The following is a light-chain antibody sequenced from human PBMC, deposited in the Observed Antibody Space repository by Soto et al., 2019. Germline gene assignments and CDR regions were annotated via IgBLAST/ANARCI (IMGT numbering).Light chain of an antibody. CDR3: STWDDSLNGPL. CDR1: SSNIGGNT. J-gene: IGLJ2*01. CDR2: SNS. V-gene: IGLV1-44*01. Sequence: QPVLTQPPSASGTPGQRVTISCSGGSSNIGGNTVNWYQQLPGAAPKLIIFSNSQRPSGVPDRFSGSKSGTSASLAIGGLQSEDEAEYYCSTWDDSLNGPLLGGGTKLTVL.